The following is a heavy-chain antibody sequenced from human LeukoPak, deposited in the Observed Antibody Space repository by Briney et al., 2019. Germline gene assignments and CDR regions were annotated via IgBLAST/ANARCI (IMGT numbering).Heavy chain of an antibody. V-gene: IGHV4-39*07. CDR2: IYYSGST. CDR3: ARDDRSSSYVGWFDP. J-gene: IGHJ5*02. Sequence: PWETLSLTCTVSGGSISSSSYYWGWIRQPPGKGLEWIGSIYYSGSTYCNPSLKSRVTISVDTSKNQFSLKLSSVTAADTAVYYCARDDRSSSYVGWFDPWGQGTLVTVSS. D-gene: IGHD6-13*01. CDR1: GGSISSSSYY.